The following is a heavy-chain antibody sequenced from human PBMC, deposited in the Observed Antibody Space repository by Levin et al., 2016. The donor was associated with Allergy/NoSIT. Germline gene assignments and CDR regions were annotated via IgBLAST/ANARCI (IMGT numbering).Heavy chain of an antibody. CDR2: ISYDGSNK. V-gene: IGHV3-30*04. Sequence: VRQAPGKGLEWVAVISYDGSNKYYADSVKGRFTISRDNSKNTLYLQMNSLRAEDTAVYYCARDYTAMGIYYYYYYGMDVWGQGTTVTVSS. D-gene: IGHD5-18*01. J-gene: IGHJ6*02. CDR3: ARDYTAMGIYYYYYYGMDV.